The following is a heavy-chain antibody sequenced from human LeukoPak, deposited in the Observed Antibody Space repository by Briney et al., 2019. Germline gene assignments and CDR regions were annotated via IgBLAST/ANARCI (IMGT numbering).Heavy chain of an antibody. D-gene: IGHD2-15*01. Sequence: PGGSLRLSCAASGFTFSSYAMSWVRQAPGKGLEWVSAISGSGGSTYYADSVKGRFTISRDNSKNTLYLQMNSLGAEDTAVYYCATGYCSGGSCYSDWGQGTLVTVPS. J-gene: IGHJ4*02. V-gene: IGHV3-23*01. CDR3: ATGYCSGGSCYSD. CDR1: GFTFSSYA. CDR2: ISGSGGST.